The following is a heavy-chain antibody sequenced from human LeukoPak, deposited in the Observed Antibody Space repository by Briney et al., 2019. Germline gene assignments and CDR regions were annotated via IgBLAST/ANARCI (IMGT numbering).Heavy chain of an antibody. V-gene: IGHV3-53*01. J-gene: IGHJ6*02. Sequence: GESLRLSCAASGFTVSSNYMSWVRQAPGKGLEWVSVIYSGGSTYYADSVKGRFTISRDNSKNTLYLQMNSLRAEDTAVYYCARAVGELSGYYGMDVWGQGTTVTVSS. D-gene: IGHD3-10*01. CDR1: GFTVSSNY. CDR2: IYSGGST. CDR3: ARAVGELSGYYGMDV.